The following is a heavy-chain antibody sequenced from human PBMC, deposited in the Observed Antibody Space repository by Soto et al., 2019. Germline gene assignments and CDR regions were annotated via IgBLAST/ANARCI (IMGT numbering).Heavy chain of an antibody. CDR2: ISPMFGAA. CDR1: GGTFNTYA. Sequence: QVQLVQSGAEMKKPGSSVKVSCQSSGGTFNTYAMNWVRQAPGQGPEWMGDISPMFGAANYAPKFQGRVTIIADESTGTSYMQLSSLTSEDTALYFCAREVQVHTSASVYWGQGTLVTVSS. V-gene: IGHV1-69*19. J-gene: IGHJ4*02. D-gene: IGHD3-10*01. CDR3: AREVQVHTSASVY.